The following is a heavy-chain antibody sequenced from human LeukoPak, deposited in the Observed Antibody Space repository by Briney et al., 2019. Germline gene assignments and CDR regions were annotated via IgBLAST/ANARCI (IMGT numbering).Heavy chain of an antibody. Sequence: GGSLRLSCAASGFTFSSYAMSWVRQAPGKGPEWVSGISAGGGSTYYADSVKGRFTISRDNSKNTLYLQMNSLRVEDTAVYYCAKGGNGYCSNGVCSPRVVAAIDSWGQGALVTVSS. CDR2: ISAGGGST. V-gene: IGHV3-23*01. CDR1: GFTFSSYA. CDR3: AKGGNGYCSNGVCSPRVVAAIDS. D-gene: IGHD2-8*01. J-gene: IGHJ4*02.